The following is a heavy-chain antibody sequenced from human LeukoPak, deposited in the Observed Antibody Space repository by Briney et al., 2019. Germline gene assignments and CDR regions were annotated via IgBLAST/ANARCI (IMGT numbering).Heavy chain of an antibody. CDR2: IYYSGGT. CDR1: AGSISSGDYY. J-gene: IGHJ4*02. D-gene: IGHD3-10*01. V-gene: IGHV4-30-4*01. CDR3: GRVEVDYYGSVDY. Sequence: SETLSLTCTVSAGSISSGDYYSSWIRQPPGKGLEWIGYIYYSGGTYYNPSLLSRVTMSVDTSKNQFSLRLNSVTAADTAMYYCGRVEVDYYGSVDYWGQGTLVTVSS.